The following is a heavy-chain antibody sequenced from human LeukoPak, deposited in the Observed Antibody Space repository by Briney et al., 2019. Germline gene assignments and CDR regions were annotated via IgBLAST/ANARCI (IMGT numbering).Heavy chain of an antibody. CDR1: RGTFSSYA. Sequence: SVKVSCKASRGTFSSYAISWVRQAPGQGLEWMGGIIPIFGTANYAQKFQGRVTITADESTSTAYMELSSLRSEDTAVYYCASFLGEGCSSTSCYIASWFDPWGQGTLVTVSS. V-gene: IGHV1-69*01. CDR2: IIPIFGTA. CDR3: ASFLGEGCSSTSCYIASWFDP. J-gene: IGHJ5*02. D-gene: IGHD2-2*02.